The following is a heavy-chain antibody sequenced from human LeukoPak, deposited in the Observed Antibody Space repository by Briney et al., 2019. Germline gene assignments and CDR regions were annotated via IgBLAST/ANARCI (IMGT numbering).Heavy chain of an antibody. CDR2: IYYSGST. J-gene: IGHJ4*02. CDR3: ARLVCGGGSCPAEFDY. CDR1: GGSVSSGGHY. V-gene: IGHV4-39*01. Sequence: SETLSLTCIVSGGSVSSGGHYWGWIRQPPGKGLEWIGSIYYSGSTYYSPSLNNRVTIFIDMSKNQFSLRLNSVTATDTAVYHCARLVCGGGSCPAEFDYWGQGTLVTVSS. D-gene: IGHD2-15*01.